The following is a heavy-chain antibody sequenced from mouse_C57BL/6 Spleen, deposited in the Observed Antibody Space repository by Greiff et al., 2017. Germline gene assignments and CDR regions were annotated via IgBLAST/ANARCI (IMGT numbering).Heavy chain of an antibody. V-gene: IGHV1-54*01. CDR3: ARFALRSWYFDV. CDR1: GYAFTNYL. J-gene: IGHJ1*03. Sequence: QVQLQQSGAELVRPGTSVKVSCKASGYAFTNYLIEWVKQRPGQGLEWIGVINPGSGGTNYNEKFKGKATLTADKSSSTAYMQLSSLTSEDSAVYFCARFALRSWYFDVWGTGTTVTVSS. CDR2: INPGSGGT. D-gene: IGHD1-1*01.